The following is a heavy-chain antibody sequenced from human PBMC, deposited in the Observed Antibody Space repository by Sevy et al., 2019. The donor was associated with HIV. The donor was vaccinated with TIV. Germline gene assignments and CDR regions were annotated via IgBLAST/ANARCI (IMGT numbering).Heavy chain of an antibody. CDR2: NSFDGTTN. J-gene: IGHJ3*02. D-gene: IGHD3-22*01. V-gene: IGHV3-30*04. CDR1: EFIFRASV. CDR3: AREGHSSGRAGIFNI. Sequence: GGSLRLSCVVSEFIFRASVMHWVRQAPGKGLEWVALNSFDGTTNFNGDSMKGRFTVSRDNSKNTLYLQMNSLRDDDTALYYCAREGHSSGRAGIFNIWGQVTMVTVSS.